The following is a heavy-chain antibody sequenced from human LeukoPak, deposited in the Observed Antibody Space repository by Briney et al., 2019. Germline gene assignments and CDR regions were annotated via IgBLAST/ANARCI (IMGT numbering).Heavy chain of an antibody. CDR2: IYYSGST. Sequence: PSETLSLTCTVSGGSISSGGYYWSWIRQHPGKGLEWIGYIYYSGSTYYNPSLKSRVTISVDTSKNQFSLKLSSVTAADTAVYYCARGMGTYYYYVDVWGKGTTVTVSS. CDR1: GGSISSGGYY. D-gene: IGHD5-24*01. CDR3: ARGMGTYYYYVDV. V-gene: IGHV4-31*03. J-gene: IGHJ6*03.